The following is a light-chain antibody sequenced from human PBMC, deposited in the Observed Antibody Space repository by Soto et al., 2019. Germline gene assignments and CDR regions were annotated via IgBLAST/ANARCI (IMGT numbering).Light chain of an antibody. Sequence: EIVFTQSPGTLSLSPGEGATLSCRASQSVSSIYLAWYQQKPGQAPRLLISGASRRATGIPDRFSGSGSWTEFTLNISLMELEDFAVYDCKTDRTYFGQGPKVE. J-gene: IGKJ1*01. CDR2: GAS. CDR1: QSVSSIY. CDR3: KTDRTY. V-gene: IGKV3-20*01.